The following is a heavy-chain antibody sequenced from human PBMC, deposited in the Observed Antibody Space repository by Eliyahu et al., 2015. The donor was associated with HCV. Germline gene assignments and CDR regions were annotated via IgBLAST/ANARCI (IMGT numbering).Heavy chain of an antibody. Sequence: QSGAEEKKPGASVKDPCKASGYTLTSXAMHWVRQXPGQRFEWMGWINAGNGNTKYSQKFQGRVTITRDTSASTAYIELSSLRSEDTAVYYCARDNQWLPINWGSVGAFDIWGQGTMVTVSS. V-gene: IGHV1-3*05. CDR1: GYTLTSXA. CDR2: INAGNGNT. CDR3: ARDNQWLPINWGSVGAFDI. J-gene: IGHJ3*02. D-gene: IGHD7-27*01.